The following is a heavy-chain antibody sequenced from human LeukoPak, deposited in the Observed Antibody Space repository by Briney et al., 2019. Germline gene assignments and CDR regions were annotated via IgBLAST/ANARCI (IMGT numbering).Heavy chain of an antibody. D-gene: IGHD3-3*01. Sequence: PSETLSLTCTVSGGSISSSSYYWGWIRQPPGTGLEWIGSIYYSGSTYYNPSLKSRVTISVDTSKNQFSLKLSSVTAADTAVYYCARRTARRFLEWLYLDWGQGTLVTVSS. V-gene: IGHV4-39*01. J-gene: IGHJ4*02. CDR2: IYYSGST. CDR1: GGSISSSSYY. CDR3: ARRTARRFLEWLYLD.